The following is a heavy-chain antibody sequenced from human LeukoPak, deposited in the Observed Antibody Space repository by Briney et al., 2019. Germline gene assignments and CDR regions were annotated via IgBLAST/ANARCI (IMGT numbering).Heavy chain of an antibody. V-gene: IGHV4-4*02. CDR3: ARVAARIGFFQH. Sequence: GSLRLSCAASGFTFSNAWMSWVRQAPGKGLEWIGNIHHSGSTYYNPSLKSRVTTSVDTSKNQLSLQLSSVTAADTAVDYCARVAARIGFFQHWGQSTLVTVSS. CDR1: GFTFSNAW. CDR2: IHHSGST. D-gene: IGHD6-6*01. J-gene: IGHJ1*01.